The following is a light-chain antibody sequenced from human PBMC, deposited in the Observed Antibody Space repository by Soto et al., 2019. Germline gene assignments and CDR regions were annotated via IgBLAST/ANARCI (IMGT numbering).Light chain of an antibody. J-gene: IGKJ1*01. CDR1: QGIRNN. CDR2: GAS. V-gene: IGKV1-17*01. CDR3: LQHDSYPRT. Sequence: DLQMTQSPSSLFASVGDRVTITCRASQGIRNNLGWYQQRPGEAPKRLIYGASSLQRGVPSRFSGSGSGTEFTLTISSLRPEDSATYYCLQHDSYPRTFGQGTKLETK.